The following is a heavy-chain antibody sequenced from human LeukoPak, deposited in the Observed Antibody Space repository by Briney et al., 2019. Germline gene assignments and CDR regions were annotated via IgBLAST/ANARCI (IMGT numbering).Heavy chain of an antibody. D-gene: IGHD2-15*01. Sequence: ASVKVSCKASGYTFTSYYIHWVRQAPGQGLEWMGIINPSGGTTGYAQKFQGRVTMTRDTSTSTVYMELSGLRSDDTAVYYCARAHCSGGACPNWLDPWGQGTLVTVSS. CDR1: GYTFTSYY. CDR3: ARAHCSGGACPNWLDP. J-gene: IGHJ5*02. V-gene: IGHV1-46*01. CDR2: INPSGGTT.